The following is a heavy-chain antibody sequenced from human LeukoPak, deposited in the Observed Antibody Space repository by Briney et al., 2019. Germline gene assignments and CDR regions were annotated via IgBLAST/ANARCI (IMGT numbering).Heavy chain of an antibody. V-gene: IGHV1-69*06. CDR3: ARDDRYYDILTGDYYYYMDV. CDR1: GGTFSSYA. Sequence: SVKVSCKASGGTFSSYAISWVRQAPGQGLEWMGGIIPIFGTANYAQKFQGRVTITADKSTSTAYMELSSLRSEDTAVYYCARDDRYYDILTGDYYYYMDVWGKGTTVTISS. D-gene: IGHD3-9*01. J-gene: IGHJ6*03. CDR2: IIPIFGTA.